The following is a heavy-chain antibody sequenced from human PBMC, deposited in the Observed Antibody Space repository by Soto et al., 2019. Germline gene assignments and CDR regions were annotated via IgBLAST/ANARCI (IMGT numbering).Heavy chain of an antibody. CDR1: GFTFGSYA. J-gene: IGHJ3*02. CDR3: AKVFYCSGGSCLDAFDI. CDR2: ISGSGGST. Sequence: EVQLLESGGGLVQPGGSLRLSCAASGFTFGSYAMSWVRQAPGKGLEWVSAISGSGGSTYYADSVKGRFTISRDNSKNTLYLQMISLRAEDTAVYYCAKVFYCSGGSCLDAFDIWGQGTMVTVSS. D-gene: IGHD2-15*01. V-gene: IGHV3-23*01.